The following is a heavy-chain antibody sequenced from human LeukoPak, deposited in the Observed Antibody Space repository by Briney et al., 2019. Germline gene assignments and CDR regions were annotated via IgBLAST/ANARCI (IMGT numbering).Heavy chain of an antibody. V-gene: IGHV1-69*05. D-gene: IGHD2-2*01. J-gene: IGHJ4*02. CDR2: IIPIFGTA. Sequence: SVKVSCKASGGTFSSYAISWVRQAPGQGLEWMGGIIPIFGTANYAQKFQGRVTITTDESTSTAYMELSSLRSEDTAVYYCASPSGYCSSTSCYYFDYWGQGTLVTVSS. CDR3: ASPSGYCSSTSCYYFDY. CDR1: GGTFSSYA.